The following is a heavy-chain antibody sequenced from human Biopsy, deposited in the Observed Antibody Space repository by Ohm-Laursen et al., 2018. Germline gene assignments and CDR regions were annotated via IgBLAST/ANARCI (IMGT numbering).Heavy chain of an antibody. V-gene: IGHV4-59*01. CDR2: VYYTGST. CDR3: ARDRGYYSDRTVPGYFDL. J-gene: IGHJ2*01. D-gene: IGHD3-22*01. Sequence: TLSLTCTVSGDSTSSYYWSWIRQPPGKGLQWIGYVYYTGSTDYNPSLQSRVTISVDTSKNHFSLRLRSVTPADTDIYYCARDRGYYSDRTVPGYFDLWGRGTLVTVSS. CDR1: GDSTSSYY.